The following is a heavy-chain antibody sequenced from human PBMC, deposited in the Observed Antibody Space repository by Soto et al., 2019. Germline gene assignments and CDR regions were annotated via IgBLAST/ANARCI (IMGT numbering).Heavy chain of an antibody. CDR3: ARVVPAYYYYGMDV. CDR2: IYYSGST. CDR1: GGSISSGGYY. V-gene: IGHV4-31*03. Sequence: PSETLSLTCTVSGGSISSGGYYWSWIRQHPGKGLEWIGYIYYSGSTYYNPSLKSRVTISVDTSKNQFSLKLSSVTAADTAVYYCARVVPAYYYYGMDVWRQGTTVTVSS. J-gene: IGHJ6*02.